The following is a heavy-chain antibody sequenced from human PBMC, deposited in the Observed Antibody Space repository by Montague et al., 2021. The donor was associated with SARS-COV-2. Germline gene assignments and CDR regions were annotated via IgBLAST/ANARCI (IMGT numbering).Heavy chain of an antibody. Sequence: SETLSLTCVVSGDSISTDNWWTWVRLPPGKGLEWVGEIYHTGSTKYKPSLKSRVTISVDTSKNQFSLKLSSVTAADTAVYYCARGRGCSGDSCYSEWDPYYYYGMDVWGQGTTVTVSS. V-gene: IGHV4-4*02. D-gene: IGHD2-15*01. CDR2: IYHTGST. CDR1: GDSISTDNW. J-gene: IGHJ6*02. CDR3: ARGRGCSGDSCYSEWDPYYYYGMDV.